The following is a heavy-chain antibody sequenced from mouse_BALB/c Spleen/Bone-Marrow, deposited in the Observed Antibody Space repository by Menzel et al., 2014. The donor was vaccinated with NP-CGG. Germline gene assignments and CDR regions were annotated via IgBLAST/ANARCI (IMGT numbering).Heavy chain of an antibody. D-gene: IGHD1-1*02. Sequence: EVQRVESGGGLVQPGGSLKLFCAASGFDFSSSWMSWVRQAPGKGLEWIGEINPDSNTINYTPSLKDKFIISRDNAINTLYLQKSRVISYETALYYCSRLGCYGWCDYWGQGTLVTVSA. CDR1: GFDFSSSW. V-gene: IGHV4-1*02. CDR3: SRLGCYGWCDY. CDR2: INPDSNTI. J-gene: IGHJ3*01.